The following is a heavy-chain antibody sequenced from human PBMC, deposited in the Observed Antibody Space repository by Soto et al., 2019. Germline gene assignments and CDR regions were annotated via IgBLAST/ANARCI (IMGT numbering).Heavy chain of an antibody. CDR3: ASTSSWYNWFDP. J-gene: IGHJ5*02. Sequence: GASVKVSCKVSGYTLTELSMHWVRQAPGKGLEWMGGFDPEGGETIYAQKFQGRVTMTEDTSTDTAYMELSSLRSEDTAVYYCASTSSWYNWFDPWGQGTLVTVSS. CDR2: FDPEGGET. D-gene: IGHD6-13*01. CDR1: GYTLTELS. V-gene: IGHV1-24*01.